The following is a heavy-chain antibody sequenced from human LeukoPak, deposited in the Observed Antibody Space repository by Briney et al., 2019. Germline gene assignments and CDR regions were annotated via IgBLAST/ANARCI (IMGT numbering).Heavy chain of an antibody. CDR3: ARGLELRYFDWFNKGNEFTAFDY. J-gene: IGHJ4*02. V-gene: IGHV3-48*03. Sequence: PGGSLRLSCAASGFTFSSYEMNWVRQAPGKGLEWVSYISSSGSTIYYADSVKGRFTISRDNAKNSLYLQMNSLRAEDTAVYYCARGLELRYFDWFNKGNEFTAFDYWGQGTLVTVSS. CDR1: GFTFSSYE. D-gene: IGHD3-9*01. CDR2: ISSSGSTI.